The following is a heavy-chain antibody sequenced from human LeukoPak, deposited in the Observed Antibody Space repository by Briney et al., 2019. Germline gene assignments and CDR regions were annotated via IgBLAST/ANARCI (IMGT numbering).Heavy chain of an antibody. CDR2: ISGSGGST. CDR3: AKDPPYCSSTSCLRGDY. Sequence: GGSLRLSCAASGFTFSSYAMSWVRQAPGKGLEWVSAISGSGGSTYYADSVKGRFTISRDNSKNTLYLQMNSLGAEDTAVYYCAKDPPYCSSTSCLRGDYWGQGTLVTVSS. D-gene: IGHD2-2*01. V-gene: IGHV3-23*01. J-gene: IGHJ4*02. CDR1: GFTFSSYA.